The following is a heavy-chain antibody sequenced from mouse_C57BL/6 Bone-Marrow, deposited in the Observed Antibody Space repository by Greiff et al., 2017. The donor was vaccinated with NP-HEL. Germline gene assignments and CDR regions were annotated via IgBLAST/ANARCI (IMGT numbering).Heavy chain of an antibody. J-gene: IGHJ4*01. D-gene: IGHD2-1*01. CDR1: GFTFSSYG. Sequence: EVKLVESGGDLVKPGGSLKLSCAASGFTFSSYGMSWVRQTPDKRLEWVATISSGGSYTYYPDSVKGRFTISRDNAKNTLYLQMSSLKSEDTAMYYCARRGNQTYYYYAMDYWGQGTSVTVSS. CDR2: ISSGGSYT. CDR3: ARRGNQTYYYYAMDY. V-gene: IGHV5-6*02.